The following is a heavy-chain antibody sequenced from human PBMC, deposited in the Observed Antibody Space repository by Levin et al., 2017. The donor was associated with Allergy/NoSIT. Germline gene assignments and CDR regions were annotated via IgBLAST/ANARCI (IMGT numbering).Heavy chain of an antibody. CDR2: IYYSGST. CDR3: VSLVAAAHSYYYMDV. D-gene: IGHD2-15*01. J-gene: IGHJ6*03. CDR1: GASITSTSYY. Sequence: SETLSLTCTVSGASITSTSYYWGWIRQPPGKGLEWIGSIYYSGSTYYNPSLKSRLTFSEDTSKNQVSLKLRSLTAADTAVYFCVSLVAAAHSYYYMDVWGKGTTVTVSS. V-gene: IGHV4-39*01.